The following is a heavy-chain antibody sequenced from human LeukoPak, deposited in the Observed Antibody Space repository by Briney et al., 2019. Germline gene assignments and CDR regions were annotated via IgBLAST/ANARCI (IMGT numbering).Heavy chain of an antibody. V-gene: IGHV4-31*03. CDR3: ARVTTVTPFDY. CDR2: IYYSGST. J-gene: IGHJ4*02. Sequence: SQTLSLTCTVSGGSISRGVYYWSWIRQHPGKGLEWIGYIYYSGSTYYNPSLKSRVTISVDTFKNQFSLKLSSVTAADTAVYYCARVTTVTPFDYWGQGTLVTVSS. D-gene: IGHD4-11*01. CDR1: GGSISRGVYY.